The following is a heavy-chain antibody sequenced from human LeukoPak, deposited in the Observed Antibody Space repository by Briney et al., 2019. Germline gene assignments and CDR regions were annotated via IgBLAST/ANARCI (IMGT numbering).Heavy chain of an antibody. D-gene: IGHD3-22*01. Sequence: PSETLSLTCAVYGGSFSGYYWSWIRQPPGKGLEWIGEINHSGSTNYNPSLKSRVTISVDTSKNQFSLKLSSVTAADTAVYYCARDGGGYDSSGYYRGNNWFDPWGQGTLVTVSS. CDR2: INHSGST. CDR1: GGSFSGYY. J-gene: IGHJ5*02. V-gene: IGHV4-34*01. CDR3: ARDGGGYDSSGYYRGNNWFDP.